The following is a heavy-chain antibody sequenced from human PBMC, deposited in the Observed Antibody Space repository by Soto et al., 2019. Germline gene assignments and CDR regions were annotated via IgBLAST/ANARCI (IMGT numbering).Heavy chain of an antibody. CDR1: GGTFSSYA. CDR2: IIPIFGTA. J-gene: IGHJ3*02. V-gene: IGHV1-69*13. D-gene: IGHD3-22*01. CDR3: ARDPRYYYDSSGYAFDI. Sequence: SVKVSCKASGGTFSSYAISWVRQAPGQGLEWMGGIIPIFGTANYAQKFQGRVTITADESTSTAYMELSSPRSEDTAVYYCARDPRYYYDSSGYAFDIWGQGTMVTVSS.